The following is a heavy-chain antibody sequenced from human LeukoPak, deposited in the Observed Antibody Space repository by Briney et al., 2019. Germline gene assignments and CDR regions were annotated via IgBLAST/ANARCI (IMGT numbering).Heavy chain of an antibody. Sequence: GGSLRLSCAASGFTVSSNYMSWVRQAPGKGLEWVSVIYSVGSKYYADSVKGRFTISRDNSKNTLYLQMNSLRAEDTAVYYCARGSALRYSSSWYEDYWGQGTLVTVSS. CDR3: ARGSALRYSSSWYEDY. D-gene: IGHD6-13*01. V-gene: IGHV3-53*01. CDR2: IYSVGSK. J-gene: IGHJ4*02. CDR1: GFTVSSNY.